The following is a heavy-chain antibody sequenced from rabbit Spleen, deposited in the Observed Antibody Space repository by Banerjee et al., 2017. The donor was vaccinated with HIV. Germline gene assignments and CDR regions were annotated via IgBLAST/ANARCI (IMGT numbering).Heavy chain of an antibody. D-gene: IGHD1-1*01. CDR1: GFDISSYY. Sequence: QSVEESGGRLVTPGTPLTLTCTASGFDISSYYMQWVRQAPGKGLEYIGFINPGGSAYYANWARGRFTISRTSTTVNLKITRPTTEDTATYFCARYYNDNTYFGFDIWGQGTLVTVS. V-gene: IGHV1S69*01. J-gene: IGHJ3*01. CDR3: ARYYNDNTYFGFDI. CDR2: INPGGSA.